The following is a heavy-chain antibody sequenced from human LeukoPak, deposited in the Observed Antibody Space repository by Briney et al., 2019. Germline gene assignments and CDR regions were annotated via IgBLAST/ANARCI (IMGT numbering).Heavy chain of an antibody. V-gene: IGHV1-2*02. J-gene: IGHJ2*01. D-gene: IGHD2-15*01. CDR2: INPHRGFI. Sequence: ASVKVSCNASGYTFTDYYFHWVRQAPGQPLEWMAWINPHRGFINYAPKFQGRVTVPRDTSITTASMELSRLSSDDTAVYYCARTPGGSCSGDWYFDLWGRGSLVTVSS. CDR3: ARTPGGSCSGDWYFDL. CDR1: GYTFTDYY.